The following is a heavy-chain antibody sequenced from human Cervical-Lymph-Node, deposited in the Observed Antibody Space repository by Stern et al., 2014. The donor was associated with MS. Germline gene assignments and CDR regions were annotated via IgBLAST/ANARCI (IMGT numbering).Heavy chain of an antibody. CDR1: RYTFTSYY. Sequence: VQLVESGAEVKKPGASVKVSCMASRYTFTSYYMHWVRQAPRHGLEWVGMINPIDGSTTYAQKFQGRVTISRDTSTTTVFMELSGLRSEDTAEYYCVRDLEAVTGTEDDYWGQGTLVTVSS. CDR3: VRDLEAVTGTEDDY. D-gene: IGHD6-19*01. V-gene: IGHV1-46*03. J-gene: IGHJ4*02. CDR2: INPIDGST.